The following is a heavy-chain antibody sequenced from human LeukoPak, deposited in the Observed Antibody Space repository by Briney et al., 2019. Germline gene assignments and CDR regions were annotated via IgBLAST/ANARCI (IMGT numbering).Heavy chain of an antibody. CDR1: GYTFTSYA. CDR3: ARSIAAAGHYYYYMDV. Sequence: ASVKVSCKASGYTFTSYAMNWVRQAPGQGLEWMGWINTNTGNPTYAQGSTGRFVFSLDTSVSTAYLQIGSLKAEDTAVYYCARSIAAAGHYYYYMDVWGKGTTVTVSS. CDR2: INTNTGNP. V-gene: IGHV7-4-1*01. D-gene: IGHD6-13*01. J-gene: IGHJ6*03.